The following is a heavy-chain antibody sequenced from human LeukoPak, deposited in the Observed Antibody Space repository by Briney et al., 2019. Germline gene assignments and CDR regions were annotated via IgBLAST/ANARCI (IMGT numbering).Heavy chain of an antibody. V-gene: IGHV4-30-4*08. CDR2: IYYSGST. CDR1: GGSISSGDYY. D-gene: IGHD4-23*01. CDR3: ARDRPYGGNDY. Sequence: SETLSLTCTVSGGSISSGDYYLSWIRQPPGKGLEWIGYIYYSGSTYYNPSLKSRVTISVDTSKNQFSLKLSSVTAADTAVYYCARDRPYGGNDYWGQGTLVTVSS. J-gene: IGHJ4*02.